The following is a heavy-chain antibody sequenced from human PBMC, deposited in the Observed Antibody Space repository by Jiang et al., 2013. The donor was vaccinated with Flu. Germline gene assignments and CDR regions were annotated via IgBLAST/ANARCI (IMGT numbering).Heavy chain of an antibody. CDR1: GYTFTSYG. D-gene: IGHD3-22*01. V-gene: IGHV1-18*01. J-gene: IGHJ5*02. CDR2: ISAYNGNT. CDR3: AREYYYDSSAQNWFDP. Sequence: GAEVKKPGASVKVSCKASGYTFTSYGISWVRQAPGQGLEWMGWISAYNGNTNYAQKLQGRVTMTTDTSTSTAYMELRSLRSDDTAVYYCAREYYYDSSAQNWFDPWGQGTLVTVSS.